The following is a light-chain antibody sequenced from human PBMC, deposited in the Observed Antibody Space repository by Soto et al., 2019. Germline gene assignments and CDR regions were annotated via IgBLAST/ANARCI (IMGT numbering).Light chain of an antibody. J-gene: IGKJ3*01. CDR2: AAS. CDR1: QSFSNY. Sequence: DIQMTQSPSSLSASVGDRVTITCRASQSFSNYLNWYQQKPGKAPTLLIYAASTLHSGVPSRFRGSGSGTDFNLTISGLLTEASATYDGQQSYPSPFYFGPATKVEIK. CDR3: QQSYPSPFY. V-gene: IGKV1-39*01.